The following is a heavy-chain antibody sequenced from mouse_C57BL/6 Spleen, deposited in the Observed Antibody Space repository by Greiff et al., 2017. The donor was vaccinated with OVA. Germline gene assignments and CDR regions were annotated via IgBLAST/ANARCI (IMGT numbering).Heavy chain of an antibody. CDR2: INPTNGGT. J-gene: IGHJ3*01. CDR1: GYTFTDYN. CDR3: ARGDYDSSFAY. Sequence: EVQLQQSGPELVKPGASVKIPCKASGYTFTDYNMDWVKQSHGKSLEWIGDINPTNGGTIYNQKFKGKATLTVDKSSSTASMELRSLTSEDTAVYYCARGDYDSSFAYWGQGTLVTVSA. D-gene: IGHD1-1*01. V-gene: IGHV1-18*01.